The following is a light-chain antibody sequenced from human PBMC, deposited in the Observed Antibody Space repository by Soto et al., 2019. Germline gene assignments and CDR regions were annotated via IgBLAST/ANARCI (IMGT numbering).Light chain of an antibody. V-gene: IGKV3-15*01. J-gene: IGKJ1*01. CDR1: QSVSSN. CDR3: QQYNYWPWT. Sequence: DMVMTQSPATLSVSPGERATLSCRASQSVSSNLAWYQQKPGQAPRLLIYGASTRATGVPARFSGSGSGTEFTLTISSLQSEDFAVYYCQQYNYWPWTFGQGTRWIP. CDR2: GAS.